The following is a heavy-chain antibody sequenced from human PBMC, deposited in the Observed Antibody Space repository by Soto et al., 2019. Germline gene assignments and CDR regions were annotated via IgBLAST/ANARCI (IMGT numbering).Heavy chain of an antibody. Sequence: VQLVESGGGVVQPGRSLRLSCAASGFTFSSYGMHWVRQAPGKGLEWVAVIWYDGSNKYYADSVKGRFTISRDNSKNTLYLQMNSLRAEDTAVYYCARDYIVVVPAALYYYYYGMDVWGQGTTVTVSS. CDR2: IWYDGSNK. D-gene: IGHD2-2*01. V-gene: IGHV3-33*01. J-gene: IGHJ6*02. CDR3: ARDYIVVVPAALYYYYYGMDV. CDR1: GFTFSSYG.